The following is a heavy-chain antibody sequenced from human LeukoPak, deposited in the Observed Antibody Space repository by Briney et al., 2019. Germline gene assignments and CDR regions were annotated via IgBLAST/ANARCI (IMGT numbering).Heavy chain of an antibody. CDR2: INPSGGST. CDR1: GYTFTSYY. V-gene: IGHV1-46*01. J-gene: IGHJ4*02. CDR3: YDSSGYHYPS. Sequence: GASVKVSCKASGYTFTSYYMHWVRQAPGQGLEWMGMINPSGGSTSNAQKFQGRVTMTRDTSTSTVYMELSSPRSEDTAVYYCYDSSGYHYPSWGQGTLVTVSS. D-gene: IGHD3-22*01.